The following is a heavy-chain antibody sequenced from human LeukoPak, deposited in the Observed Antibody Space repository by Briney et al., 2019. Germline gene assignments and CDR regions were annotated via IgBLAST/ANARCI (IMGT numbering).Heavy chain of an antibody. J-gene: IGHJ3*02. Sequence: GGSLRLSCAASGFTFSSYSMNWVRQAPGKGLEWVSSISSSSSYIYYADSVKGRFTISRDNAKNSLYLQMNSLRAEDTAVYYCARGLIAYVHDAFDIWGQGTMVTVSS. V-gene: IGHV3-21*01. D-gene: IGHD2-8*01. CDR1: GFTFSSYS. CDR3: ARGLIAYVHDAFDI. CDR2: ISSSSSYI.